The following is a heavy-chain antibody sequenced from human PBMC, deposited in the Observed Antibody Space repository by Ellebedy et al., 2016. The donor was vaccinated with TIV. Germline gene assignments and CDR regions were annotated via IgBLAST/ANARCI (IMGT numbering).Heavy chain of an antibody. Sequence: GESLKISCEASGFTFSTYAFHWVRQAPGRGLEWVAVISHDDRTEYTESVQGRFTISRDDSGNTLYLQMNSLKTDDTAIYYCARDLYPYFYYYYMDLWGNGTTVTVSS. V-gene: IGHV3-30*03. CDR2: ISHDDRT. CDR1: GFTFSTYA. D-gene: IGHD2-8*01. J-gene: IGHJ6*03. CDR3: ARDLYPYFYYYYMDL.